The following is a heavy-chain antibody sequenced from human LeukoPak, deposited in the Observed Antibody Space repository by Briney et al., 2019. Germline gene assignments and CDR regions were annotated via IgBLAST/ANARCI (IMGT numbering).Heavy chain of an antibody. V-gene: IGHV3-23*01. D-gene: IGHD3-22*01. Sequence: GGSLRLSCAASGFTFSSYAMAWVRQAPGKGLEWVSGISGSGVSTYYADFVKGRFTISRDNSKTTLYLQMNGLRAEDTAEYYCARYGLFGGYYPLFDYWGQGTLVTVSS. CDR3: ARYGLFGGYYPLFDY. J-gene: IGHJ4*02. CDR2: ISGSGVST. CDR1: GFTFSSYA.